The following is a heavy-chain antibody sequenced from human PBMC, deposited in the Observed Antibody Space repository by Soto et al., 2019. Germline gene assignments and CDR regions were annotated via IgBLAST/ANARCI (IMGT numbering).Heavy chain of an antibody. J-gene: IGHJ4*02. Sequence: QVQLVQSGVEVKKPGASVKVSCKASGYTFTSYGIGWVRQAPGQGLEWMGWITVNSGNTNYPQKLQGRVTMTTDTSTSTAYMELRSLSSDDTAVYYCGRGLGGGWYYFDYWGQGTLVIVSS. CDR2: ITVNSGNT. CDR1: GYTFTSYG. CDR3: GRGLGGGWYYFDY. V-gene: IGHV1-18*01. D-gene: IGHD6-19*01.